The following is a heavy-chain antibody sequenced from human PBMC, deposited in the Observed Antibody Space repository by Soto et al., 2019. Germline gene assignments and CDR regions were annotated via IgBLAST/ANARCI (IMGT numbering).Heavy chain of an antibody. CDR2: IAAYTTTI. Sequence: GGSLRLSCAASGFSFSDYGMAWVRQAPGEGLEWVSYIAAYTTTIFYADSVKGRFTVSRDNAKKSLYLQMSSLTDDDTAVYYCARTSGVVSNFEFWGQGTLVTVSS. V-gene: IGHV3-48*02. D-gene: IGHD3-22*01. J-gene: IGHJ4*02. CDR1: GFSFSDYG. CDR3: ARTSGVVSNFEF.